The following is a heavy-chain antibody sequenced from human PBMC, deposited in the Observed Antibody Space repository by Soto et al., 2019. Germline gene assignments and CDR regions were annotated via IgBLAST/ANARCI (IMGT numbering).Heavy chain of an antibody. CDR2: INPSGGST. Sequence: ASVKVSCKASGYTFTSYYMHWVRQAPGQGLEWMGIINPSGGSTSYAQKFQGRVTMTRDTSTSTVYMELSSLRSDDTAVYYCARVGYSYGPRQSAFDIWGQGTMVT. D-gene: IGHD5-18*01. CDR3: ARVGYSYGPRQSAFDI. CDR1: GYTFTSYY. V-gene: IGHV1-46*01. J-gene: IGHJ3*02.